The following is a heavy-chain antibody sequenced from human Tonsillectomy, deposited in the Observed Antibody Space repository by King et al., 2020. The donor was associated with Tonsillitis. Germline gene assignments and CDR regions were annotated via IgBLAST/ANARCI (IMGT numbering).Heavy chain of an antibody. D-gene: IGHD3-22*01. Sequence: VQLVESGGGLVQPGGSLRLSCAASGFTVSSNYMSWVRQAPGKGLEWVSVIYSAGNTYYADSVKGRFIISRDSSKNTLYLQMNSLRVEDTAVYYCARERDTTGYWLGYWGQGTLVTVSS. CDR2: IYSAGNT. CDR3: ARERDTTGYWLGY. V-gene: IGHV3-66*01. CDR1: GFTVSSNY. J-gene: IGHJ4*02.